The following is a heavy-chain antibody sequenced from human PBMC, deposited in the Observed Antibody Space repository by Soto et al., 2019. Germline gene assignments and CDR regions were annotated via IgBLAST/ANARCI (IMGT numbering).Heavy chain of an antibody. CDR1: GFTFSNYG. Sequence: LRLSCAASGFTFSNYGMHWVRQAPGKGLEWVAVISYDGSNKYYADSVKGRFTISRDNSKNTLYLQMNSLRAEDTAVYYCARVGWGSSAYYYGMDVWGQGTTVTVSS. V-gene: IGHV3-30*19. CDR3: ARVGWGSSAYYYGMDV. D-gene: IGHD3-16*01. CDR2: ISYDGSNK. J-gene: IGHJ6*02.